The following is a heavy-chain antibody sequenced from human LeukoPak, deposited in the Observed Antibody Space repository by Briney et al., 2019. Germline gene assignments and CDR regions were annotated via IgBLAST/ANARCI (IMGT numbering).Heavy chain of an antibody. J-gene: IGHJ4*02. CDR2: ISGSGGST. CDR1: GFTFSSYA. D-gene: IGHD3-10*01. V-gene: IGHV3-23*01. CDR3: AKSSHYGSGSYTSYGYYFDY. Sequence: GASLRLSCAASGFTFSSYAMSWVRQAPGKGLEWVSAISGSGGSTYYADSVKGRFTISRDNSKNTLYLQMNSLRAEDTAVYYCAKSSHYGSGSYTSYGYYFDYWGQGTLVTVSS.